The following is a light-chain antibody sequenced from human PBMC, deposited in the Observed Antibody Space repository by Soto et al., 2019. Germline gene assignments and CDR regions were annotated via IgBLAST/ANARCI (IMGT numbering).Light chain of an antibody. CDR2: GAS. CDR1: QSVTGTY. J-gene: IGKJ2*01. V-gene: IGKV3-20*01. CDR3: QQYGSSPMYT. Sequence: EIVLTQSPGTLSLSPGERATLSCRASQSVTGTYLAWYQQKPGRAPRLLIYGASSRATGIPDRFSGSGSGTVFPLTISRLEPEDFAVYYCQQYGSSPMYTFGQGTKLEIK.